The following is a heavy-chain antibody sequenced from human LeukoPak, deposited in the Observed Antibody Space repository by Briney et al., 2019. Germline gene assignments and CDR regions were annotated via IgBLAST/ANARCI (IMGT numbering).Heavy chain of an antibody. J-gene: IGHJ4*02. Sequence: GGSLRLSCAASGFTFSSYAMHWVRQAPGKGLEWVAVISYDGSNKYYADSVKGRFTISRDNSKNTLYLQMNSLRAEDTAVYYCAKSPGKARSSIDYWGQGTLVTVSS. V-gene: IGHV3-30*18. CDR3: AKSPGKARSSIDY. CDR1: GFTFSSYA. CDR2: ISYDGSNK. D-gene: IGHD6-6*01.